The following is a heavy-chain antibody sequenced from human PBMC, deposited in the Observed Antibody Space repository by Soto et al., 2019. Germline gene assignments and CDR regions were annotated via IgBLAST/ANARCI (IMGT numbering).Heavy chain of an antibody. V-gene: IGHV3-23*01. CDR2: ISGSGGST. D-gene: IGHD6-19*01. CDR3: STGSSGWYRGWFDP. Sequence: EVQLLESGGGLVQPGVSLRLSCAASGFTFSSYAMSWVRQAPWKGLEWVSAISGSGGSTYYADSVKGRFTISRDNSKNPLYLQMNSMRAEATAVYYWSTGSSGWYRGWFDPWGKGPLVTVSS. J-gene: IGHJ5*02. CDR1: GFTFSSYA.